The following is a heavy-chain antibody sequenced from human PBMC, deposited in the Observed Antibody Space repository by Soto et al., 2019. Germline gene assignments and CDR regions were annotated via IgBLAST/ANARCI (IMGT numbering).Heavy chain of an antibody. J-gene: IGHJ4*02. D-gene: IGHD4-17*01. CDR2: IYYSGST. CDR3: VGGDYGDYVLDY. Sequence: SETLSLTCTVSGGSISSYYWSWIRQPPGKGLEWIGYIYYSGSTNYNPSLKSRVIISVDTSKNQFSLKLSSVTAADTAVYYCVGGDYGDYVLDYWGQGTLVTVSS. CDR1: GGSISSYY. V-gene: IGHV4-59*12.